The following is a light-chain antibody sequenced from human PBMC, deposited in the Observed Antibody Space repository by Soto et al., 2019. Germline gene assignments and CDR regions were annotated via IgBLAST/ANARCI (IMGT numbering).Light chain of an antibody. V-gene: IGKV3-20*01. CDR1: QTVGRNY. CDR3: QQYASSPLT. CDR2: HAS. J-gene: IGKJ4*01. Sequence: EIVLTQSPGTLSLSPGERATLSCRASQTVGRNYLAWYQQKPGQAPRLLIYHASNRATGIPDRFGGSGSGTDFTLTISRLEPEDFAVYYCQQYASSPLTFGGGAKVEI.